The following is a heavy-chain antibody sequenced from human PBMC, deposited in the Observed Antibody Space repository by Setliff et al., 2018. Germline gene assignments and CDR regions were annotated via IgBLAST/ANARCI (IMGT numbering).Heavy chain of an antibody. Sequence: LRLSCSASGFTFNTYTMHWVRQAPGKGLEYVSSIGPNGDSTYYANSVKGRFTISRDNSKNTLYVQMKTLGPEDTAVYYCMNWDTWIRGAFDIWGQGTMVTVS. J-gene: IGHJ3*02. CDR3: MNWDTWIRGAFDI. CDR1: GFTFNTYT. V-gene: IGHV3-64*04. D-gene: IGHD3-10*01. CDR2: IGPNGDST.